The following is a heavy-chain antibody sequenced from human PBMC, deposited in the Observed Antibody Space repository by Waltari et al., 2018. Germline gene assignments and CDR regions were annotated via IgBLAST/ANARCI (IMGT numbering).Heavy chain of an antibody. D-gene: IGHD6-13*01. V-gene: IGHV7-4-1*02. J-gene: IGHJ4*02. CDR3: ARQGDSSSWVY. Sequence: VQLAQSGSELKKPGASVKVSCTTSGYIFLSYAMNWGRQAPGKGLEWMGWINTNTGNPTYAQGFTGRFVFYLDTSVRTAYLQISSLKAEDTAVYFCARQGDSSSWVYWGQGTQVTVSS. CDR1: GYIFLSYA. CDR2: INTNTGNP.